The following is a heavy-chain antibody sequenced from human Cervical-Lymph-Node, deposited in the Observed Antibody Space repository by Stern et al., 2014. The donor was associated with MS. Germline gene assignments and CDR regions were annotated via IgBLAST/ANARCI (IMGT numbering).Heavy chain of an antibody. Sequence: VQLEESGSELKKPGASVKVSCKASGYTFTNYAVSWVRQAPGQGLHWMGWITTNTGSPTYAQDFTGRFVFSLDTSVSTAYLQISSLQPEDTAVYYCARVNRDGYSLSGYWGQGTLVTVSS. CDR1: GYTFTNYA. D-gene: IGHD5-24*01. CDR2: ITTNTGSP. V-gene: IGHV7-4-1*02. CDR3: ARVNRDGYSLSGY. J-gene: IGHJ4*02.